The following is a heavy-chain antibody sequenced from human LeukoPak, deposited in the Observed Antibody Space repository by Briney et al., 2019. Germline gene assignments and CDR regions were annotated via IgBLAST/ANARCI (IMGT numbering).Heavy chain of an antibody. CDR1: GFTFSSND. CDR2: IDTAGAT. V-gene: IGHV3-13*04. CDR3: ARGWGQGLKATFSY. Sequence: GGSLRLSCAASGFTFSSNDMHWVRQPTGKGLEWVSGIDTAGATYYPGSVKGRFTISRENAKNSLYPQMNNLRAGDTAVYYCARGWGQGLKATFSYWGQGTLVTVSS. J-gene: IGHJ4*02. D-gene: IGHD1-26*01.